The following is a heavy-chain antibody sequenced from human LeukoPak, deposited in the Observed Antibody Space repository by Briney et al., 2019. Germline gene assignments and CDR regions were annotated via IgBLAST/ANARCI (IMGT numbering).Heavy chain of an antibody. D-gene: IGHD6-19*01. Sequence: GGSLRLSCAASGFTFSSYSMTWVRQAPGKGLVWVSLINGDGSTISYADSVKGRFTISRDNAKNRLYLQMNSLRAEDTAVYYCAREQWLDYWGQGTLVTVSS. V-gene: IGHV3-74*01. CDR3: AREQWLDY. CDR2: INGDGSTI. J-gene: IGHJ4*02. CDR1: GFTFSSYS.